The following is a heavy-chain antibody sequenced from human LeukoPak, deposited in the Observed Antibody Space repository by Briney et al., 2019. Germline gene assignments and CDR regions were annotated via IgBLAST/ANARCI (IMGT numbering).Heavy chain of an antibody. Sequence: GRSLRLSCAPSGFTFSSNAMHWVRQAPGKGLEWVAVISYDGSNKYYADSVKGRFTISRDNSKNTLYLQMNSLRAEDTAVYYCAKQSGYSISGNFDYWGQGTLVTVSS. CDR2: ISYDGSNK. J-gene: IGHJ4*02. CDR3: AKQSGYSISGNFDY. CDR1: GFTFSSNA. V-gene: IGHV3-30-3*02. D-gene: IGHD6-13*01.